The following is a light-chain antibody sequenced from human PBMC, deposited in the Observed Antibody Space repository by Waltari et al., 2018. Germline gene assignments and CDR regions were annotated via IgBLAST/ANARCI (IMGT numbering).Light chain of an antibody. CDR1: SSDVGGYNY. V-gene: IGLV2-14*01. CDR2: DVS. Sequence: QSALTQPASVSGSPGQPITISCTGTSSDVGGYNYVSWYQQHPGKAPKLLIYDVSKRPSGVSNRFSGSKSGNTASLTISGLQAEDEADYYCSSYTSSSTWVVFGGGTKLTVL. J-gene: IGLJ2*01. CDR3: SSYTSSSTWVV.